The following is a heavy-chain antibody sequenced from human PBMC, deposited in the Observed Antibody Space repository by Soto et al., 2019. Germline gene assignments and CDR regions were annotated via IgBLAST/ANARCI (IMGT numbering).Heavy chain of an antibody. J-gene: IGHJ4*02. CDR1: GGSISSYY. CDR2: IYYSGST. Sequence: XXTLSLACTVSGGSISSYYWRWILQPPGKGLEWIGYIYYSGSTNYNPSLKSRVTISVDTSKNQFSLKLSSVTAEDTAVYYCARDGGTAEPLYYFDYWGQGTLVTVSS. D-gene: IGHD3-16*01. CDR3: ARDGGTAEPLYYFDY. V-gene: IGHV4-59*01.